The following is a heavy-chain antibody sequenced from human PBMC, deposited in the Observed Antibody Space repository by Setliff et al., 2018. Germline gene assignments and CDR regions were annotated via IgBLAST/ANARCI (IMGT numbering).Heavy chain of an antibody. V-gene: IGHV4-59*01. Sequence: SETLSLTCTVSGGSISSYYWSWIRQPPGKGLEWIGYIYYSGNTNYNPSLKSRVTISVDKSKNQFSLKLRSVTAADTAVYYCAREGYSNYVEDAFDIWGQGTMVTVSS. D-gene: IGHD4-4*01. CDR2: IYYSGNT. J-gene: IGHJ3*02. CDR1: GGSISSYY. CDR3: AREGYSNYVEDAFDI.